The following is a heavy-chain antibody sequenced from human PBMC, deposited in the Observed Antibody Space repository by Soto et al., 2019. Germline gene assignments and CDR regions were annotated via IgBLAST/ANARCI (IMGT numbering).Heavy chain of an antibody. CDR1: GFTFFTSA. Sequence: SVKVSCKASGFTFFTSAVQWVRQARGQGLEWIGWIVVGSGNTNYAQKFQERVTITRDMSTNTAYMELTSLRSEDKAVYCCAADPYCGGDCYFDYWGQGIMVTVSS. CDR2: IVVGSGNT. V-gene: IGHV1-58*01. D-gene: IGHD2-21*02. CDR3: AADPYCGGDCYFDY. J-gene: IGHJ4*02.